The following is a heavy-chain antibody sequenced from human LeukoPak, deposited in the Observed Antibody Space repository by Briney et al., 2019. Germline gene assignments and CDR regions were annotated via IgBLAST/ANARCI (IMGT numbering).Heavy chain of an antibody. V-gene: IGHV3-21*01. CDR2: ISSSSSYI. CDR1: GFTFSIYS. CDR3: ASLVGATPYAFDI. Sequence: TGGSLRLSCVASGFTFSIYSMNWVRQAPGRGLEWVSQISSSSSYIYYTDSVKGRFTISRDNAKNSLYLQMNSLRAEDTAVYYCASLVGATPYAFDIWGQGTMVTVSS. J-gene: IGHJ3*02. D-gene: IGHD1-26*01.